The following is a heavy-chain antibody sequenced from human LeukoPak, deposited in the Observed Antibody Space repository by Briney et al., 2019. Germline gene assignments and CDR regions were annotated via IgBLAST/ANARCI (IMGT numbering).Heavy chain of an antibody. J-gene: IGHJ3*02. D-gene: IGHD2/OR15-2a*01. CDR2: INHSGST. CDR1: SGSFSGYY. Sequence: PSETLSLTCAVYSGSFSGYYWSWIRQPPGKGLEWIGEINHSGSTNYSPSLKSRVTLSVDPSKNQFSLKLSSVPAADTAIYYCARHLNNGFDIWGRGTMVTVSS. CDR3: ARHLNNGFDI. V-gene: IGHV4-34*01.